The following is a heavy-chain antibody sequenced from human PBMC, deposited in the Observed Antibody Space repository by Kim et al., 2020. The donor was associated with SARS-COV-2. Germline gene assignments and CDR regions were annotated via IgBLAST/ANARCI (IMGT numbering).Heavy chain of an antibody. CDR1: GFTFSGAA. J-gene: IGHJ4*02. V-gene: IGHV3-73*01. CDR3: ISIRADDSGNVGDY. CDR2: IRSKANNYAT. D-gene: IGHD4-4*01. Sequence: GGSLRLSCAASGFTFSGAAMHWVRQASGKGLEWVGRIRSKANNYATAYAASVKGRFTISRDDSKNMAYLQMNSLKTEDTAVYYCISIRADDSGNVGDYWGQGTLVTVSS.